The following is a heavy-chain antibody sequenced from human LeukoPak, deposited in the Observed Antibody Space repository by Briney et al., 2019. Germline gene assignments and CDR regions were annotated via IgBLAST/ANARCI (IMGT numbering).Heavy chain of an antibody. CDR1: GFTFSSYA. V-gene: IGHV3-23*01. J-gene: IGHJ4*02. CDR3: ARDAYCTSASCRRDFDS. D-gene: IGHD2-2*01. Sequence: GGSLRLSCAVSGFTFSSYAISWVRQAPGTGLQWVSALSGSGYNTYYADSVKGRFTISRDNSKSTLYLQMDSLRAEDTAVYYCARDAYCTSASCRRDFDSWGQGTLVTVSS. CDR2: LSGSGYNT.